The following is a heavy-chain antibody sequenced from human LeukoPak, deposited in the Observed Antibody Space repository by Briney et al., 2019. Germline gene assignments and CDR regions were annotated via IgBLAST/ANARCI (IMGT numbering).Heavy chain of an antibody. CDR1: GYSFTGHY. CDR2: INPNSGGT. Sequence: ASVKVSCKASGYSFTGHYMHWVRQAPGQGLEWMGWINPNSGGTNYAQKFQGRVTMTRDTSISTAYMELSRLRSDDTAVCCCARDSAMKGGGNWFDPWGQGTLVTVSS. CDR3: ARDSAMKGGGNWFDP. D-gene: IGHD2-2*01. J-gene: IGHJ5*02. V-gene: IGHV1-2*02.